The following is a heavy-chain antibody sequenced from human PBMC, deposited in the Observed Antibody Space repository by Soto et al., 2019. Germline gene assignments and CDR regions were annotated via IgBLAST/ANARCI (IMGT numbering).Heavy chain of an antibody. CDR1: GGTFSSYA. CDR2: IIPIFGIA. D-gene: IGHD2-2*01. J-gene: IGHJ6*02. CDR3: AREDIVVVPAAEGGYYYYGMDV. V-gene: IGHV1-69*01. Sequence: QVQLVQSGAEVKKPGSSVKVSCKASGGTFSSYAISWVRQAPGQGLEWMGGIIPIFGIANYAQKFQGRVTITADESTSTAYMELSSLRSEDTAVYYCAREDIVVVPAAEGGYYYYGMDVWGQGTTVTVSS.